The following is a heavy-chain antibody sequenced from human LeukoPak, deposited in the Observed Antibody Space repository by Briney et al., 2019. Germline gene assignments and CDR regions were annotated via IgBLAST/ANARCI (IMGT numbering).Heavy chain of an antibody. CDR3: AKDYYGSGSYPYYFDY. Sequence: PGGSLRLSCAASVFTFSSHGMSWVRQAPGKGLVGVAVISYDGSNKYYADSVKGRFTISRDNSKNTLYLQMNSLRAEDTAVYYCAKDYYGSGSYPYYFDYWGQGTLVTVSS. CDR2: ISYDGSNK. J-gene: IGHJ4*02. CDR1: VFTFSSHG. D-gene: IGHD3-10*01. V-gene: IGHV3-30*18.